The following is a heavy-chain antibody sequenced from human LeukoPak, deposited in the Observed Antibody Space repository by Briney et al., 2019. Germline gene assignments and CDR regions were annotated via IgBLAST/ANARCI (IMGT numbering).Heavy chain of an antibody. D-gene: IGHD3-16*01. CDR1: GDSISSSSYY. Sequence: SETLSLTCTVSGDSISSSSYYWGWIRQPPGQGLEWIGSIYYTGSSYDNPSLKRRVTISVDASKNQFPLKLSSVTAADTAVYFCARHVFRGTEKRTTFDHWGQGTLVTVSS. J-gene: IGHJ4*02. V-gene: IGHV4-39*01. CDR3: ARHVFRGTEKRTTFDH. CDR2: IYYTGSS.